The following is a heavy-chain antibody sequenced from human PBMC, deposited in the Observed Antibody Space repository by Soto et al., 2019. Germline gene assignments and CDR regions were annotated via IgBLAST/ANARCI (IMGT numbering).Heavy chain of an antibody. J-gene: IGHJ6*02. Sequence: GASVKVSCKASGYRFSSYAIQWVRQAPGQRLEWMGWINAGNGNTKYSQKFQDRVTITRDTSANTAYMEVSSLRSEDTAVYYRARSEETYNDVLSGMDLYYCYLGMDVWGQGTTVTVSS. CDR1: GYRFSSYA. CDR3: ARSEETYNDVLSGMDLYYCYLGMDV. D-gene: IGHD3-9*01. V-gene: IGHV1-3*01. CDR2: INAGNGNT.